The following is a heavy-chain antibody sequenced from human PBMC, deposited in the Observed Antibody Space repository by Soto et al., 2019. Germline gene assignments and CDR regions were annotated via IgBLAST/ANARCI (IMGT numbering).Heavy chain of an antibody. J-gene: IGHJ4*02. Sequence: EVQLLESGGGLVQPGGSLRLTCAASGFTVRNNGMSWVRQAPGKGLEWVSAISGSGDNTYYADSVRGRFTISRDNSKNTLYLQMSSLRVEDTAVYYCAKGRGSGWNGGDQWGQGSLVTVSS. CDR3: AKGRGSGWNGGDQ. V-gene: IGHV3-23*01. CDR2: ISGSGDNT. CDR1: GFTVRNNG. D-gene: IGHD6-19*01.